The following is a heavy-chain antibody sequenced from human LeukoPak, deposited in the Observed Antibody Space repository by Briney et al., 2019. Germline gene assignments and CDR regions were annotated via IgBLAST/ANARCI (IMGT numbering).Heavy chain of an antibody. V-gene: IGHV1-46*01. CDR1: GYTFTSYY. Sequence: ASVKVSCKASGYTFTSYYMHWVRQAPGQGLEWMGIINPSGGSTSYAQKFQGRVTMTRDTSTSTVHMELSSLRSEDTAVYYCARDQFSNWNDNNNWFDPWGQGTLVTVSS. D-gene: IGHD1-20*01. CDR3: ARDQFSNWNDNNNWFDP. CDR2: INPSGGST. J-gene: IGHJ5*02.